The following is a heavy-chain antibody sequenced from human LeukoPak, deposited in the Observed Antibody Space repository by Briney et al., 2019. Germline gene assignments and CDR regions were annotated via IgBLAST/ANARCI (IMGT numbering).Heavy chain of an antibody. Sequence: ASVKVSCKASGYTFTSYGISWVRQAPGQGLEWMGWISAYNGNTNYAQKLQGRVTMTTDTSTSTAYMELRGLRSDDTAVYYCARDRPVAARRYYYYGMDVWGQGTTVTVSS. CDR1: GYTFTSYG. D-gene: IGHD6-6*01. CDR3: ARDRPVAARRYYYYGMDV. J-gene: IGHJ6*02. V-gene: IGHV1-18*01. CDR2: ISAYNGNT.